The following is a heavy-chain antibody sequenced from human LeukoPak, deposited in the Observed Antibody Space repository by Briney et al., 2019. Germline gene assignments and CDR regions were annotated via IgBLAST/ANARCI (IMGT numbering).Heavy chain of an antibody. CDR2: IYYSGST. Sequence: SETLSLTGTVSGGSISSGDYYWSWIRQPPGKGLEWIGYIYYSGSTYYNPSLKSRVTISVDTSKNQFSLKLSSVTAADTAVYYCARWDSSGYYQVAFDYWGQGTLVTVSS. D-gene: IGHD3-22*01. J-gene: IGHJ4*02. CDR1: GGSISSGDYY. CDR3: ARWDSSGYYQVAFDY. V-gene: IGHV4-30-4*01.